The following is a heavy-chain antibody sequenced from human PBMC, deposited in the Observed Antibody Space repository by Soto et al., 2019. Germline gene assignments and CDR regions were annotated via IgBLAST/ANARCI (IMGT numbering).Heavy chain of an antibody. CDR2: IYYSGST. V-gene: IGHV4-31*03. CDR3: ARGTEASFYNYGMDV. CDR1: GGSIRGGGYY. D-gene: IGHD1-1*01. Sequence: QVQLQQSGPGLVKPSQTLSLTCTVSGGSIRGGGYYWGWIRQHPGKGLEWIGYIYYSGSTYYNPTLRSRVIISLDTSKNQFPLMLSSVTAADTAGYYCARGTEASFYNYGMDVWGQGTTVTVSS. J-gene: IGHJ6*02.